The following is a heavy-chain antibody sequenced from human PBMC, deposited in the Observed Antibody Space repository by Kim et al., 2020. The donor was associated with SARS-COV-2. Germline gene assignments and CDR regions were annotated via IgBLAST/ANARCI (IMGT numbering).Heavy chain of an antibody. V-gene: IGHV4-30-4*01. J-gene: IGHJ3*02. Sequence: SETLSLTCTVSGGSISSGDYYWSWIRQPPGKGLEWIGYIYYSGSTYYNPSLKSRVTISVDTSKNQFSLKLSSVTAADTAVYYCATSLRYFDWLLEFFFDIWGQGTMVTVSS. CDR3: ATSLRYFDWLLEFFFDI. CDR2: IYYSGST. D-gene: IGHD3-9*01. CDR1: GGSISSGDYY.